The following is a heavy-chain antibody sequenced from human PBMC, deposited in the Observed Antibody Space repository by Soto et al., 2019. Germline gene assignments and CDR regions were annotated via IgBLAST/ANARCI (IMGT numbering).Heavy chain of an antibody. CDR1: GGTFSSYA. J-gene: IGHJ1*01. Sequence: GASVKVSCKASGGTFSSYAISWVRQAPGQGLEWMGGIIPIFGTANYAQKFQGRVTITADESTSTAYMELSSLRSEDTAVYYCARGPYYYDSSGYYTEYFQHWGQGTLVTVSS. V-gene: IGHV1-69*13. CDR3: ARGPYYYDSSGYYTEYFQH. D-gene: IGHD3-22*01. CDR2: IIPIFGTA.